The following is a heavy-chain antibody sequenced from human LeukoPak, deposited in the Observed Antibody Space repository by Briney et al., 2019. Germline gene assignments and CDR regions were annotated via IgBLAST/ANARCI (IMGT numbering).Heavy chain of an antibody. Sequence: GGSLRLSCVASGFTFSSYAMNWVRQAPGKGLEWVSVISGSAGSTYHADSVKGRFTISRDNSKNTLYLQMNSLRAEDTAIYYCAKAAQRWLQLPDYWGQGTLVTVSS. V-gene: IGHV3-23*01. D-gene: IGHD5-24*01. J-gene: IGHJ4*02. CDR2: ISGSAGST. CDR3: AKAAQRWLQLPDY. CDR1: GFTFSSYA.